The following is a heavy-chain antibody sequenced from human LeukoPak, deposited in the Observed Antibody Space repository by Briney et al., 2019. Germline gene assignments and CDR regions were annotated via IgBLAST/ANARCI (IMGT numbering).Heavy chain of an antibody. D-gene: IGHD3-22*01. CDR2: ISSSSSTI. CDR1: GSTFSSFS. V-gene: IGHV3-48*02. Sequence: PGGSLRLSCAASGSTFSSFSTYDFNWVRQAPGKGLEWVSYISSSSSTIYYADSVKGRFTISRDNAKNSLYLQMNSLRDEDTAVYYCARDGAYYDSSGYGAFDIWGQGTMVTVSS. CDR3: ARDGAYYDSSGYGAFDI. J-gene: IGHJ3*02.